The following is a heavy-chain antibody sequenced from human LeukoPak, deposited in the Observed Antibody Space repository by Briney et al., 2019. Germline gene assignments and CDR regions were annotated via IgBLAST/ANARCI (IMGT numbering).Heavy chain of an antibody. V-gene: IGHV4-38-2*02. CDR1: GYSISSGYY. CDR2: IYHSGST. J-gene: IGHJ4*02. D-gene: IGHD4-17*01. Sequence: SETLSLTCTVSGYSISSGYYWGWIRQPPGKGLEWIGSIYHSGSTYYNPSLKSRVTISVDTSKNQFSLKLSSVTAADTAVYYCARDYYGDYGDYWGQGTLVTVSS. CDR3: ARDYYGDYGDY.